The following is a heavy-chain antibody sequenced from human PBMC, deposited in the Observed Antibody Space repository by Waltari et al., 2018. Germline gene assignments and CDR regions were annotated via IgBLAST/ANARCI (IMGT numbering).Heavy chain of an antibody. J-gene: IGHJ4*02. Sequence: QVQLQESGPGLVKPSETLSLTCAVSGYSISSGYYWGWIRQPPGKGLEWIGSIYHSGSTYHNPSLKSRVTISVDTSKNQFSLKLSSVTAADTAVYYCARVSIAAAGTTFDYWGQGTLVTVSS. D-gene: IGHD6-13*01. CDR3: ARVSIAAAGTTFDY. V-gene: IGHV4-38-2*01. CDR2: IYHSGST. CDR1: GYSISSGYY.